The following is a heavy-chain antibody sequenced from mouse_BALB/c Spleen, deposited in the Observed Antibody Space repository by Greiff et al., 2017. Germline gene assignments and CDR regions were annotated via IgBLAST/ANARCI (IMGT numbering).Heavy chain of an antibody. Sequence: VQLQQSGTVLARPGASVKMSCKASGYSFTSYWMHWVKQRPGQGLEWIGAIYPGNSDTSYNQKFKGKAKLTAVTSASTAYMELSSLTNEDSAVYYCTRPDGFSSAWFAYWGQGTLVTVSA. J-gene: IGHJ3*01. D-gene: IGHD2-3*01. CDR3: TRPDGFSSAWFAY. CDR1: GYSFTSYW. V-gene: IGHV1-5*01. CDR2: IYPGNSDT.